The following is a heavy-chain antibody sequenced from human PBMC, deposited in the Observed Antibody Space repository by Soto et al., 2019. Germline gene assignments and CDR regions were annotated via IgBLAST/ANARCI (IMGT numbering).Heavy chain of an antibody. V-gene: IGHV4-61*01. CDR1: GGSIRSVRNH. J-gene: IGHJ4*02. CDR3: ASHLGSYYSGGSCPYF. CDR2: IDYSVST. D-gene: IGHD2-15*01. Sequence: SETLSLRCTVAGGSIRSVRNHRRRIQHNPGKGLEWMGYIDYSVSTNYNPSHKSRVTISVDTSKNQFSLKLSSVTAADTAVYYCASHLGSYYSGGSCPYFCGQGTLVT.